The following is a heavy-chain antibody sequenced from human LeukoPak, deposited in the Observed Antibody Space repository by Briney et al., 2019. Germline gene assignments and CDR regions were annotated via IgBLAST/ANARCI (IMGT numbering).Heavy chain of an antibody. CDR2: INPNSGGT. CDR1: GYTFTGYY. CDR3: ARVGYSYGYDFDY. Sequence: ASVKVSCEASGYTFTGYYMHWVRQAPGRGLEWMGRINPNSGGTNYAQKFQGRVTMTRDTSISTAYMELSRLRSDDTAVYYCARVGYSYGYDFDYWGQGTLVTVSS. J-gene: IGHJ4*02. V-gene: IGHV1-2*06. D-gene: IGHD5-18*01.